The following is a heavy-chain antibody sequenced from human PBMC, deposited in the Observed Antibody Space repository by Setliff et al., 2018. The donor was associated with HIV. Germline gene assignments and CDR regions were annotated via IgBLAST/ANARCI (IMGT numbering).Heavy chain of an antibody. CDR2: INPDGSGR. CDR3: AKERNPYYYDTSGYSWFDP. CDR1: GFTFSDYW. D-gene: IGHD3-22*01. Sequence: GGSLRLSCAASGFTFSDYWMSWVRQAPGKGLEWVANINPDGSGRYYVDSVRDRFTISRDNSKNTLYRQMNSLRVEDTAVYYCAKERNPYYYDTSGYSWFDPWGQGTLVTVSS. V-gene: IGHV3-7*03. J-gene: IGHJ5*02.